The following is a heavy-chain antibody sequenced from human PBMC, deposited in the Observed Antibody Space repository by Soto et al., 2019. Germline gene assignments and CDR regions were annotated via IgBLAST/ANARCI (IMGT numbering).Heavy chain of an antibody. D-gene: IGHD2-15*01. CDR1: GFTFSSYG. J-gene: IGHJ6*02. CDR2: ISYDGSNR. CDR3: ASTRLGYCSGGSCPPADV. V-gene: IGHV3-30*03. Sequence: GGSLRLSXAASGFTFSSYGMHWVRQAPGKGLEWVAVISYDGSNRYYADSVKGRFTISRDNSKNTLYLQMNSLRAEDTAVYYCASTRLGYCSGGSCPPADVWGQGTTVTVSS.